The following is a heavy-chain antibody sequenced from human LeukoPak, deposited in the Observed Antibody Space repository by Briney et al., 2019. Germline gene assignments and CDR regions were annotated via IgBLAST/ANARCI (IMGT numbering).Heavy chain of an antibody. D-gene: IGHD3-3*01. V-gene: IGHV4-39*07. J-gene: IGHJ5*02. Sequence: SETLSLTCTVSGGSISSSSYYWGWIRQPPGKGLEWIGSIYYSGSTYYNPSLKSRVTISVDTSKNQFSLKLSSVTAADTAVYYCARDGSNHDFWSGYYSGWFDPWGQGTLVTVSS. CDR1: GGSISSSSYY. CDR2: IYYSGST. CDR3: ARDGSNHDFWSGYYSGWFDP.